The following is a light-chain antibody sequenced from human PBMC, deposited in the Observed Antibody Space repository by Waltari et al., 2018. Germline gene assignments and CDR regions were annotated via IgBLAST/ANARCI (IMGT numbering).Light chain of an antibody. CDR1: QSVSTN. Sequence: VVLTQSPATLSVSPADRAPPSCRASQSVSTNLAWYQQKPGQAPRLLIFAASTRATGVPVRFSGSGSGTEFTLSISSLQSEDFAVYYCHQYDKWPPRYTFGPGTRLDIK. CDR2: AAS. CDR3: HQYDKWPPRYT. V-gene: IGKV3-15*01. J-gene: IGKJ2*01.